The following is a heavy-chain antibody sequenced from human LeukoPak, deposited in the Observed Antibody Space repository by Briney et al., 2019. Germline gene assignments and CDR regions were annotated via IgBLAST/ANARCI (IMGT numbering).Heavy chain of an antibody. CDR3: ASLGEADAFDI. CDR1: GGSISGYS. J-gene: IGHJ3*02. V-gene: IGHV4-59*08. Sequence: SETLSLTCTVSGGSISGYSWSWIRQPPGKGLEWIGYIYYSGSTNYNPSLKSRVTISVDTSKNQFSLKLSSVTAADTAVYYCASLGEADAFDIWGQGTMVTVSS. D-gene: IGHD4-17*01. CDR2: IYYSGST.